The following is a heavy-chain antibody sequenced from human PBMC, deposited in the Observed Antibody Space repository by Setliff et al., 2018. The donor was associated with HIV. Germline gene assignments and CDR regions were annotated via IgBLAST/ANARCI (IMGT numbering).Heavy chain of an antibody. Sequence: SETLSLTCTVSGGSVVRSNYYWGFIRQPPGKALEWIGNIYYSGSAYYSPSVKGRVAISIDTSRNQISLNLKSMTAADTTVYYCVEGPDGFDYWGPGMLVTVSS. CDR3: VEGPDGFDY. CDR2: IYYSGSA. CDR1: GGSVVRSNYY. V-gene: IGHV4-39*07. J-gene: IGHJ4*02.